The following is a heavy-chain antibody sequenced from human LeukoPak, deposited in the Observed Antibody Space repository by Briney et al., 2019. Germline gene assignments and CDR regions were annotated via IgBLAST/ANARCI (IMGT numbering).Heavy chain of an antibody. Sequence: GGSLRLSCAASGFTFSSYGMHWVRQAPGKGLEWVAVISYDGSNKYYADSVKGRFTISRDNSKNTLYLQMNSLRAEDTAVYYCARSIAVAGAWGQGTLVTASS. CDR2: ISYDGSNK. CDR3: ARSIAVAGA. D-gene: IGHD6-19*01. J-gene: IGHJ5*02. CDR1: GFTFSSYG. V-gene: IGHV3-30*03.